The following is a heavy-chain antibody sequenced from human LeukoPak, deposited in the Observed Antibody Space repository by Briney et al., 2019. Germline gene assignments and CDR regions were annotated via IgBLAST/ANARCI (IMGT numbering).Heavy chain of an antibody. CDR1: GGSISSSSYY. D-gene: IGHD5-12*01. Sequence: SETLSLTCTVSGGSISSSSYYWGWIRQPPGKGLEWIGSIYYSGSTYYNPSLKSRVTISVDTSKNQFSLKLSSVTAADTAVYYCARQNSGFWFDPWGQGTLVTVSS. J-gene: IGHJ5*02. CDR3: ARQNSGFWFDP. V-gene: IGHV4-39*01. CDR2: IYYSGST.